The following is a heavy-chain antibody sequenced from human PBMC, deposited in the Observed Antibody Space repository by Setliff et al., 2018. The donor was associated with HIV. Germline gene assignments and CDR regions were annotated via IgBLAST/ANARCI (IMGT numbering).Heavy chain of an antibody. J-gene: IGHJ4*02. D-gene: IGHD3-10*01. CDR3: AREGSPIYYFDY. Sequence: ASVKVSCKTSGYTFDAKYIHWARQAPGQGLEWMGWINPNSGGTNYARKFQGRVTMTRDTSISTAYMELSWLTSDDTAVYYCAREGSPIYYFDYWSQGTLVTVSS. CDR1: GYTFDAKY. CDR2: INPNSGGT. V-gene: IGHV1-2*02.